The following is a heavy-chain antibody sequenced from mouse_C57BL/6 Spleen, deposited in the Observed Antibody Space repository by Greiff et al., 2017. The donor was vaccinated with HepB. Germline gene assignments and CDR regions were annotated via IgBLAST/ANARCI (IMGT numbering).Heavy chain of an antibody. CDR3: ARGGDYDVAMDC. CDR1: GYTFTSYW. CDR2: IDPSDSET. Sequence: VQLQQPGAELVRPGSSVKLSCKASGYTFTSYWMHWVKQRPIQGLEWIGNIDPSDSETHYNQKFKDKATLTVDKSSSTAYMQLSSLTSEDSAVYYCARGGDYDVAMDCWGQGTSVTVSS. D-gene: IGHD2-4*01. V-gene: IGHV1-52*01. J-gene: IGHJ4*01.